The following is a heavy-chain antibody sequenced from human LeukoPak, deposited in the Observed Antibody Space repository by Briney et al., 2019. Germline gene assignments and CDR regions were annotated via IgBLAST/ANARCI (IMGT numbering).Heavy chain of an antibody. V-gene: IGHV3-53*04. Sequence: GGSLRLSCAASGFTVSSNYMSWVRQAPGKGLEWVSVIYSGGSTYYADSVKGRFTISRHNSKNTLFLQMNSLRAEDTAVYYCAITMVKYFDYWGQGTLVTVSS. J-gene: IGHJ4*02. CDR3: AITMVKYFDY. CDR2: IYSGGST. CDR1: GFTVSSNY. D-gene: IGHD3-10*01.